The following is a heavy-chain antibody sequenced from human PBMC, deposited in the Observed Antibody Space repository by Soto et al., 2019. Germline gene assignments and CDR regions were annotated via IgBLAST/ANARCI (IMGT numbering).Heavy chain of an antibody. Sequence: ASVKVSCKASGYTFTSYYMHWVRQAPGQGLEWMGIINPSGGSTSYAQKFQGRVTMTRDTSTSTVYMELSSLRSEDTAVYYCARNRHIAAAGISRHYGMDVWGQGTTVTVSS. D-gene: IGHD6-13*01. CDR2: INPSGGST. J-gene: IGHJ6*02. CDR3: ARNRHIAAAGISRHYGMDV. V-gene: IGHV1-46*01. CDR1: GYTFTSYY.